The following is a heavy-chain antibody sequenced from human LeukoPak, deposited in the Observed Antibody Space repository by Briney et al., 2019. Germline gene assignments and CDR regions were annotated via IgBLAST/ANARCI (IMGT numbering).Heavy chain of an antibody. V-gene: IGHV3-23*01. CDR2: ITDTGGDT. J-gene: IGHJ4*02. CDR1: GFTFNSYA. Sequence: GGPLRLSCAASGFTFNSYAMSWVRQAPGKGLEWVSAITDTGGDTYHADSVKGRFTISRDNSKNTLYLQMNSLRAEDAATYYCAKGSSSSRPYYFDHWAPGTLVTVSS. CDR3: AKGSSSSRPYYFDH. D-gene: IGHD6-6*01.